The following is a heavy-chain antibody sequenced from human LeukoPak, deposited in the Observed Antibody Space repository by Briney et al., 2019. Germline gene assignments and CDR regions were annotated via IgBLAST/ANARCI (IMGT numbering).Heavy chain of an antibody. CDR2: LYSSGTT. V-gene: IGHV4-4*07. CDR3: ARAAGDAFDI. CDR1: GGSISTYS. J-gene: IGHJ3*02. Sequence: SQTLSLTCTVSGGSISTYSWNWIRQPAGKGLEWIGRLYSSGTTKYNPSLESRVTMSVDTSKNQFSLNLTSVTAADTAVYYCARAAGDAFDIWGQGTMVTVSS.